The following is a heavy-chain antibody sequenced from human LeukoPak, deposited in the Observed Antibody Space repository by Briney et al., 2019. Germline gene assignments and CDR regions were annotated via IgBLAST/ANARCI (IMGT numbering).Heavy chain of an antibody. CDR2: IYYSGST. J-gene: IGHJ3*02. D-gene: IGHD2-15*01. CDR3: VRRCGGTCYSPSAFDI. V-gene: IGHV4-39*01. CDR1: GGSISSSSYY. Sequence: KTSETPSLTCTVSGGSISSSSYYWGWIRQPPGKGLEWIGSIYYSGSTYYNPSLKSRVTISVDTSKNQFSLKLSSVTAADTAVYYCVRRCGGTCYSPSAFDIWGQGTMVTVSS.